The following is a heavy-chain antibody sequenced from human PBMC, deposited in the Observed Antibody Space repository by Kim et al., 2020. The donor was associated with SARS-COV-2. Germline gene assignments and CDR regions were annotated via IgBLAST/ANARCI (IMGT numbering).Heavy chain of an antibody. Sequence: GGSLRLSCAASGFTFSSYSMNWVRQAPGKGLEWVSSISSSSSYIYYADSVKGRFTISRDNAKNSLYLQMNSLRAEDTAVYYCARDLYDEIWGSYRYTSPFDYWREGTGVRVPS. CDR1: GFTFSSYS. D-gene: IGHD3-16*02. V-gene: IGHV3-21*01. J-gene: IGHJ4*02. CDR3: ARDLYDEIWGSYRYTSPFDY. CDR2: ISSSSSYI.